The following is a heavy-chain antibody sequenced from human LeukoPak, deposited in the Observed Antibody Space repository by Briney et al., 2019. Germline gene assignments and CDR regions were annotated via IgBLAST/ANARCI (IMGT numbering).Heavy chain of an antibody. D-gene: IGHD1-26*01. CDR1: GYTFTGYY. CDR2: INPNSGGT. Sequence: GASVKVSCKASGYTFTGYYMHWVRQAPGQGLEWMGWINPNSGGTNYAQKFQGRVTMTRDTSISTAYMELSRLRSDDTAVYYCARDRGSYLEYFDYWGQGTLVTVSS. J-gene: IGHJ4*02. CDR3: ARDRGSYLEYFDY. V-gene: IGHV1-2*02.